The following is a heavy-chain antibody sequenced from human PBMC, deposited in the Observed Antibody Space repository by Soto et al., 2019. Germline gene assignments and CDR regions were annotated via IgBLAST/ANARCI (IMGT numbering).Heavy chain of an antibody. CDR1: GFTFTNYA. J-gene: IGHJ4*02. CDR2: SSGSGSGGST. Sequence: EVQLLESGGGLVQPGGSLRLSCAASGFTFTNYAMTWVRQAPGKGLEWVSISSGSGSGGSTNYADSVKGRFTIPRDKSKNTLYLQMNSLRVEDTAVYYCAKDRDDYRNYVFDYWGQGTLVTVSS. V-gene: IGHV3-23*01. D-gene: IGHD4-4*01. CDR3: AKDRDDYRNYVFDY.